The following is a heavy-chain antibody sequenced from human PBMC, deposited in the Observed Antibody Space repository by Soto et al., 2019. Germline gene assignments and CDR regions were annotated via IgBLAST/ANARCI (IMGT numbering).Heavy chain of an antibody. J-gene: IGHJ6*02. D-gene: IGHD2-2*01. CDR1: GSSFTSYA. Sequence: GGSLRLSCAASGSSFTSYAMHWVRQAPGRGLEWVAEISYEGSNKDYADSVKGRFTISRDNSKNTLYLQMNSLRSEDTAVYYCARVRGYCSDTTCYSGYYGMDVWGQGTTVTVSS. CDR3: ARVRGYCSDTTCYSGYYGMDV. V-gene: IGHV3-30*04. CDR2: ISYEGSNK.